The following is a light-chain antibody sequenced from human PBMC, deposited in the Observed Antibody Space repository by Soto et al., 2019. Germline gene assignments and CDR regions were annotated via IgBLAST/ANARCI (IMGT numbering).Light chain of an antibody. V-gene: IGLV2-14*01. J-gene: IGLJ2*01. CDR2: DVS. CDR3: SSYTSSSTSVV. CDR1: SSDVGGYNY. Sequence: QSALTQPASVSGAPGQSITISCTGTSSDVGGYNYVSWYQQHPGKAPKLVIYDVSNRPSGVSNRFSGSKSGNSASLTISGLHVEDEADYYCSSYTSSSTSVVFGVGTKLTVL.